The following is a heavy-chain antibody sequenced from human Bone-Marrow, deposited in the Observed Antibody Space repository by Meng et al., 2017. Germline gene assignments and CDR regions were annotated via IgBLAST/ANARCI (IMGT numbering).Heavy chain of an antibody. CDR3: ARGLRAARPLLFGY. CDR2: INHSGST. CDR1: GGSFSGSY. V-gene: IGHV4-34*01. Sequence: VHLTKWRAALFMPSWPLSFTCAVYGGSFSGSYWSWIRQPPGKGLEWIGEINHSGSTNYNPSLKSRVTISVDTSKNQFSLKLSSVTAADTAVYYCARGLRAARPLLFGYWGQGTLVTVSS. D-gene: IGHD6-6*01. J-gene: IGHJ4*02.